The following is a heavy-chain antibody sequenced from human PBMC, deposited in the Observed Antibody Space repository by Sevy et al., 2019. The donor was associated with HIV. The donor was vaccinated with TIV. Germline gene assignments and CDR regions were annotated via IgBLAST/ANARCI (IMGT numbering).Heavy chain of an antibody. V-gene: IGHV3-23*01. Sequence: GSLRLSCAASGFTFSNYAMTWVRQAPGKGLEWVSGISGSGGSTYYADPVKGRFTFSRDNSKNTVYLQMNSLRAEDTAVYYCAKGRGFSAYDAYDFWGQGTLVTVSS. CDR2: ISGSGGST. D-gene: IGHD5-12*01. CDR3: AKGRGFSAYDAYDF. J-gene: IGHJ4*02. CDR1: GFTFSNYA.